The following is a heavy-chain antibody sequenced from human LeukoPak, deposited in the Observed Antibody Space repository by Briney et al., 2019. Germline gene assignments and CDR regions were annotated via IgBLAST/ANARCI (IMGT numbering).Heavy chain of an antibody. CDR3: AREGDYGDYGALSYYYGMDV. CDR2: INPNSGGT. J-gene: IGHJ6*02. V-gene: IGHV1-2*04. CDR1: EYIFTGYY. Sequence: ASVKVSCTASEYIFTGYYRLWVRQAPGQGLEWMGGINPNSGGTNYAQKFQGWVTMTRDTSISTAYMELSRLRSDDTAVYYCAREGDYGDYGALSYYYGMDVWGQGTTVTVSS. D-gene: IGHD4-17*01.